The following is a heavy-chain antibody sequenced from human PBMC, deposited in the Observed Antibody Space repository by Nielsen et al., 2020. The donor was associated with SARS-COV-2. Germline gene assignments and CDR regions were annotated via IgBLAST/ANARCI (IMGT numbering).Heavy chain of an antibody. CDR2: IYHSGST. CDR1: GDYIRSNDYY. Sequence: LSLTCRVSGDYIRSNDYYWGWIRQPPGKGLEWTTYIYHSGSTYYNPSLKSRVSISVDTSKNQFSLNLSSVTAADTAMYYCARYYVSGMYGMDVWGPGTTVTVSS. D-gene: IGHD3-10*01. V-gene: IGHV4-30-4*08. J-gene: IGHJ6*02. CDR3: ARYYVSGMYGMDV.